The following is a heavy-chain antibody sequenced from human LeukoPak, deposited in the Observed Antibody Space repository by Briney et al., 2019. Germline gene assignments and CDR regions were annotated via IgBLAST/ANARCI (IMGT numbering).Heavy chain of an antibody. J-gene: IGHJ1*01. CDR3: ATYSSSIVVVPAATSYFQH. V-gene: IGHV1-24*01. CDR2: FDPEDGET. D-gene: IGHD2-2*01. Sequence: ASVKVSCKASGYTFTSYGISWVRQAPGKGLEWMGGFDPEDGETIYAQKFQGRVTMTEDTSTDTAYMELSSLRSEDTAVYYCATYSSSIVVVPAATSYFQHWGQGTLVTVSS. CDR1: GYTFTSYG.